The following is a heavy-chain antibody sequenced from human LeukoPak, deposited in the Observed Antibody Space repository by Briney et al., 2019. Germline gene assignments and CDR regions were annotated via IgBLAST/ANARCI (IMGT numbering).Heavy chain of an antibody. CDR3: AKDGYYDFWSGYYKDPYYFDY. J-gene: IGHJ4*02. V-gene: IGHV3-23*01. D-gene: IGHD3-3*01. CDR1: GFTFSSYA. Sequence: GGSLRLSCAASGFTFSSYAMSWVRQAPGKGLERVSAISGSGGSTYYADSVKGRFTISRDNSKNTLYLQMNSQRAEDTAVYYCAKDGYYDFWSGYYKDPYYFDYWGQGTLVTVSS. CDR2: ISGSGGST.